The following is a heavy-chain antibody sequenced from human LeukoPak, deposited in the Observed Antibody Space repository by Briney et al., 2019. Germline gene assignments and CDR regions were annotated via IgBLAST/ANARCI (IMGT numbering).Heavy chain of an antibody. J-gene: IGHJ4*02. Sequence: QPGGSLRLSCAASGFTFSRYAMHWVRQAPGKGLEWVSAISNNGGYTYYADSVQGRFTISRDNSKSTLCLQMNSLRAEDTAVYYCAKQLGYCSDGSCYFPYWGQGTLVTVSS. D-gene: IGHD2-15*01. V-gene: IGHV3-23*01. CDR3: AKQLGYCSDGSCYFPY. CDR1: GFTFSRYA. CDR2: ISNNGGYT.